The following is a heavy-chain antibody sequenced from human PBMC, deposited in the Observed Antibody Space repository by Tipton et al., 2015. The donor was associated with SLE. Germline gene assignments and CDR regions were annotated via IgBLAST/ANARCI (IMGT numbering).Heavy chain of an antibody. V-gene: IGHV3-30*02. Sequence: SLRLSCAASGFTFSSYGMHWVRQAPGKGLEWVAFIRYDGSNKYYADSVKGRFTISRDNSKNTLYLQMNSLRAEDTAVYYCARDPYSSSWTYYFDYWGQGTLVTVSS. D-gene: IGHD6-13*01. J-gene: IGHJ4*02. CDR3: ARDPYSSSWTYYFDY. CDR2: IRYDGSNK. CDR1: GFTFSSYG.